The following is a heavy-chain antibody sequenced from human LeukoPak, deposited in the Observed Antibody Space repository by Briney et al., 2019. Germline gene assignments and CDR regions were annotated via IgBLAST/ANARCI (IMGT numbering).Heavy chain of an antibody. CDR1: GFTFSSYA. J-gene: IGHJ4*02. CDR2: ISGSGGST. Sequence: GGSLRLSCAASGFTFSSYAMSWVRQAPGKGLEWVSAISGSGGSTYYADSVKGRFTISRDNSKNTLYLQMNSLRAEDTAVYYCAPVINYYGSGSQDYWGQGTLVTVSS. CDR3: APVINYYGSGSQDY. D-gene: IGHD3-10*01. V-gene: IGHV3-23*01.